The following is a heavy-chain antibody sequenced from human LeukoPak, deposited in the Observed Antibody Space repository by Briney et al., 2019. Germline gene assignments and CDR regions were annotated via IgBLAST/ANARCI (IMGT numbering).Heavy chain of an antibody. CDR2: IYYSGST. J-gene: IGHJ4*02. V-gene: IGHV4-30-4*08. CDR3: ARQYHSSGYQLDY. CDR1: GGSISSGDYH. Sequence: SETLSLTCTVSGGSISSGDYHWSWIRQPPGKGLEWIGYIYYSGSTYYNPSLKSRVTISVDTSKNQFSLKLSSVTAADAAVYYCARQYHSSGYQLDYWGQGTLVTVSS. D-gene: IGHD3-22*01.